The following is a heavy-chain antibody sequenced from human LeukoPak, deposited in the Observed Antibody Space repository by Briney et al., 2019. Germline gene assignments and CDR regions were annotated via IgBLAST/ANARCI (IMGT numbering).Heavy chain of an antibody. CDR2: LLRDGTNQ. CDR1: GFTFSSFG. Sequence: GGSLRLSCAASGFTFSSFGMHWVRQAPGKGLEWVAALLRDGTNQYYTDSVKGRFTISRDNSKNTLYLHMDSLRAEDEAVYYCARDVHGDLLTNHFDYWGQGTLVTVSS. CDR3: ARDVHGDLLTNHFDY. J-gene: IGHJ4*02. V-gene: IGHV3-33*05. D-gene: IGHD4-17*01.